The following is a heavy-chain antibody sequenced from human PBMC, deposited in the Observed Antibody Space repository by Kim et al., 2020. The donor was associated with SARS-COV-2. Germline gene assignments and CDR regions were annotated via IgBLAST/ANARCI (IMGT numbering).Heavy chain of an antibody. CDR2: IKSKNDGGST. J-gene: IGHJ5*02. CDR1: GFTFTNAR. CDR3: TRWNSGNYYDAS. D-gene: IGHD1-26*01. Sequence: LSLTCGATGFTFTNARMSWVRQAPGKGLEWVGRIKSKNDGGSTEYAAPVKGRFTISRDDSENTLFLQMNSLKTEDTARYYCTRWNSGNYYDASWGQGTLVTGSS. V-gene: IGHV3-15*01.